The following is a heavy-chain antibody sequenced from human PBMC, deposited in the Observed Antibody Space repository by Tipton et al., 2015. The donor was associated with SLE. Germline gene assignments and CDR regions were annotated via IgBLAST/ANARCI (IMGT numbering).Heavy chain of an antibody. CDR2: IYHSGSN. CDR3: AKYEVGSVDP. V-gene: IGHV4-38-2*02. Sequence: TLSLTCTVSGYSISSGYYWGWIRQFPGMGLGWIGSIYHSGSNNYNPSLKTRVTISVDTSKNQFSLKVNSVTAGDTAVYYCAKYEVGSVDPWGQGILVTVSS. D-gene: IGHD1-26*01. J-gene: IGHJ5*02. CDR1: GYSISSGYY.